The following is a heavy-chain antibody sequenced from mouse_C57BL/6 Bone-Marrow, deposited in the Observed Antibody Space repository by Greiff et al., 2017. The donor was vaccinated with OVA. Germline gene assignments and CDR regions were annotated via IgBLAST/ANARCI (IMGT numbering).Heavy chain of an antibody. CDR2: ISPGNSDT. Sequence: VQLQQSGTVLARPGASVKMSCKTSGYTFTSYWMHWVKQRPGQGLEWIGAISPGNSDTSYNQKFKGKAKLTAVTSASTAYMELSSLTNEDSAVYYCTSITTVVAFYYFDYWGQGTTLTVSP. D-gene: IGHD1-1*01. J-gene: IGHJ2*01. V-gene: IGHV1-5*01. CDR3: TSITTVVAFYYFDY. CDR1: GYTFTSYW.